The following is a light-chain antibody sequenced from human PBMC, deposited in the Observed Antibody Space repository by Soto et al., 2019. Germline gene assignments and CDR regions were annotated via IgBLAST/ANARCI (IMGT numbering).Light chain of an antibody. V-gene: IGLV7-46*01. CDR3: LLSYRGAYVV. CDR2: DTS. J-gene: IGLJ2*01. CDR1: TGAVTSGHY. Sequence: QAVVTQEPSLTVSPGGTVTLSCGSSTGAVTSGHYPYWFQQKPGQAPRTLIYDTSNKHSWTPARFSGSLLGGKAALTLSGAQPEDEADHYCLLSYRGAYVVFGGGTKLTVL.